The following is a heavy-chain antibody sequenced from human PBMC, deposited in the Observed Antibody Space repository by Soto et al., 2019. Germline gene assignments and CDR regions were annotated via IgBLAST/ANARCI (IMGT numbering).Heavy chain of an antibody. D-gene: IGHD3-22*01. CDR3: ARDSTSMIVGVIPPPPHFDY. Sequence: ASVKVSCKASGYTFTSYYMHWVRQAPGQGLEWMGIINPSGGSTSYAQKFQGRVTMTRDTSTSTVYMELSSLRSEDTAVYYCARDSTSMIVGVIPPPPHFDYGGEETLVTVSS. V-gene: IGHV1-46*01. CDR1: GYTFTSYY. J-gene: IGHJ4*02. CDR2: INPSGGST.